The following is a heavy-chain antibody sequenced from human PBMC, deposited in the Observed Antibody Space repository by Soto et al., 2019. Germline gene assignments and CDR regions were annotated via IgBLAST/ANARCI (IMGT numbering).Heavy chain of an antibody. CDR1: GLTFGNYA. V-gene: IGHV3-23*01. J-gene: IGHJ4*02. Sequence: PGGSLRLSCAASGLTFGNYAMSWVRQAPGKGLEWVSGMSGSGDYTNYADPVKGRFTISRDNSKNTLYLQMNSLRAEDTAVYYCALRLGYCSGGACSQWGQGKLVTVSS. D-gene: IGHD2-15*01. CDR3: ALRLGYCSGGACSQ. CDR2: MSGSGDYT.